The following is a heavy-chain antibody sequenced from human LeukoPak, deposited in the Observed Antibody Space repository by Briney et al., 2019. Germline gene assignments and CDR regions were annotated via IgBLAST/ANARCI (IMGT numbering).Heavy chain of an antibody. J-gene: IGHJ4*02. CDR3: ARGLVDVDWYYFDY. D-gene: IGHD3-9*01. CDR1: GYTFTNYN. CDR2: INPNSGGT. V-gene: IGHV1-2*02. Sequence: ASVKVSCKASGYTFTNYNINWVRQATGQGLEWMGWINPNSGGTNYPQKFQGRVTMTRDTSISTAYMELSRLRSDDTAVYYCARGLVDVDWYYFDYWGQGTLVTVSS.